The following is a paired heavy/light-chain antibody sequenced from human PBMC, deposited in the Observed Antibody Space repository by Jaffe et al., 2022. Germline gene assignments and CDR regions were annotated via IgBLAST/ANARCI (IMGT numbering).Light chain of an antibody. CDR2: EVS. J-gene: IGLJ3*02. CDR3: CSYAGSSTWV. CDR1: SSDVGSYNL. V-gene: IGLV2-23*02. Sequence: QSALTQPASVSGSPGQSITISCTETSSDVGSYNLVSWYQQHPGKAPKLMIYEVSKRPSGVSNRFSGSKSGNTASLTISGLQAEDEADYYCCSYAGSSTWVFGGGTKLTVL.
Heavy chain of an antibody. V-gene: IGHV4-38-2*01. Sequence: QVQLQESGPGLVKPSETLSLTCAVSGYSISSGYYWGWIRQPPGKGLEWIGSMYHSGSTYYNPSLKSRVTISVDTSKNQFSLKLSSVTAADTAVYFCARHGLNYDILAGYYNAFDFWGQGTMVTVSS. D-gene: IGHD3-9*01. CDR1: GYSISSGYY. CDR3: ARHGLNYDILAGYYNAFDF. CDR2: MYHSGST. J-gene: IGHJ3*01.